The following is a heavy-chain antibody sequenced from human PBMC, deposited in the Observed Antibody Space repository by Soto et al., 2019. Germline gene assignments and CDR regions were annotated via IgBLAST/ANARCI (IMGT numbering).Heavy chain of an antibody. V-gene: IGHV1-3*01. Sequence: QVQLVQSGAEVKKPGASVKVSCKASGYTFTSYAMHWVRQAPGQRLEWMGWINAGNGNTKYSQKFQGRVTITRDTAASTAYMELSSLRSEDTAVYYCARGSGLTDFDYWCQGTLVTVSS. CDR2: INAGNGNT. D-gene: IGHD3-10*01. CDR3: ARGSGLTDFDY. CDR1: GYTFTSYA. J-gene: IGHJ4*02.